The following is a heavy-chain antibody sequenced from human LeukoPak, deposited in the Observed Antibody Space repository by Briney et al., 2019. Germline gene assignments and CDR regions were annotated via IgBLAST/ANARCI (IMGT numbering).Heavy chain of an antibody. J-gene: IGHJ6*03. CDR1: GFTFSSYI. CDR3: ARGPGYRYPVNYYMDV. CDR2: IYYSGST. V-gene: IGHV4-59*12. Sequence: GSLRLSCAASGFTFSSYIMNWIRQPPGKGLEWIGYIYYSGSTYYNPSLKSRVTISVDMSKNQFSLRLSSVTAADTAVYYCARGPGYRYPVNYYMDVGGKGTTVTVSS. D-gene: IGHD5-18*01.